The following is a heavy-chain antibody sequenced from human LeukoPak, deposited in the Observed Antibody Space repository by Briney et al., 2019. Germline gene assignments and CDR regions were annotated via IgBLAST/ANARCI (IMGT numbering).Heavy chain of an antibody. Sequence: PGGSLRLSCAASGFTFSSYWMHWVRQAPGKGLVWVSRINSDGSSTSYADSVKGRFTISRDNSKNTLYLQMNSLRAEDTAVYYCARGVTMVRGVINYFDYWGQGTLVTVSS. J-gene: IGHJ4*02. CDR2: INSDGSST. V-gene: IGHV3-74*01. D-gene: IGHD3-10*01. CDR1: GFTFSSYW. CDR3: ARGVTMVRGVINYFDY.